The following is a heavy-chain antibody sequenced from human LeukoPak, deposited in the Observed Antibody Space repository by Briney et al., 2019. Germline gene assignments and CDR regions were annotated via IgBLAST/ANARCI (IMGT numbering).Heavy chain of an antibody. CDR2: VSFSGNT. CDR3: ARGVYVWGSYRHDAFDI. V-gene: IGHV4-59*12. CDR1: VSIRSYF. Sequence: SETLSLTCTVVSIRSYFWSWIRQSPGKGLEWIGYVSFSGNTKYNPSLRSRVTISLDTSKNHFSLNLSSVTAADTAVYYCARGVYVWGSYRHDAFDIWGQGTMVTVSS. J-gene: IGHJ3*02. D-gene: IGHD3-16*02.